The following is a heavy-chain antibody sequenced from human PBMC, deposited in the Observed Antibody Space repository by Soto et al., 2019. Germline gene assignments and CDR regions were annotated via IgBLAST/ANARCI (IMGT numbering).Heavy chain of an antibody. CDR3: ARALAEPSGGEYGYYYNMDV. CDR2: INPYSGNR. D-gene: IGHD4-17*01. Sequence: QVQLVQSGAEVKKPGASVKVSCKASGYTFTNYDVNWVLQATGQGLERMGWINPYSGNRGYAPKCQGRVTMTRSTSESTAYMELTSLMSEDTAVYYCARALAEPSGGEYGYYYNMDVWGKGTTVTVSS. V-gene: IGHV1-8*01. CDR1: GYTFTNYD. J-gene: IGHJ6*03.